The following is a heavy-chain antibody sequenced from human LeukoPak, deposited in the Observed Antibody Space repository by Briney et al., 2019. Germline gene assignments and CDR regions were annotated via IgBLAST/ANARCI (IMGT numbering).Heavy chain of an antibody. V-gene: IGHV3-48*02. D-gene: IGHD2-2*01. J-gene: IGHJ4*02. Sequence: GGSLRLSCSASGFSLSDYGMSWVRQAPGKGLEWVSYITMNSVRFYADSVKGRFTISRDNDKNSVYLQMNSLRDEDTAVYYCTRGRYQLLWPNDYWGQGSLVTVSS. CDR1: GFSLSDYG. CDR2: ITMNSVR. CDR3: TRGRYQLLWPNDY.